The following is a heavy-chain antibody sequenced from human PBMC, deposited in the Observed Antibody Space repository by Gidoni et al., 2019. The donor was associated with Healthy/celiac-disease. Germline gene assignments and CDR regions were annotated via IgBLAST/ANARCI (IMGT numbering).Heavy chain of an antibody. J-gene: IGHJ5*02. D-gene: IGHD3-3*01. CDR3: ARPTFVSRITIFGVTPPSSAFDP. CDR2: IYHSGST. V-gene: IGHV4-38-2*02. CDR1: GYSISSGSY. Sequence: QVQLQESGPGLVKPSETLSLTCTVSGYSISSGSYWGWLRQAPGKGLEWIGSIYHSGSTYYNPSLKSRVTISVDTSKNQFSLKLSSVTAADTAVYYCARPTFVSRITIFGVTPPSSAFDPWGQGTLVTVSS.